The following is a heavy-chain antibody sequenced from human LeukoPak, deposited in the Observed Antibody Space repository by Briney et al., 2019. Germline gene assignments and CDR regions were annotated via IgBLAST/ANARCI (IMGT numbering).Heavy chain of an antibody. J-gene: IGHJ4*02. Sequence: PSETLSLTCTVSGYSISSGYYWGWIRQPPGKGLEWIGSIYHSGSTYYNPSLKSRVTISVDTSKNQFSLKLSSVTAADTAVYYCARSPPDYEFTIYYFDYWGQGTLVTVSS. CDR1: GYSISSGYY. CDR3: ARSPPDYEFTIYYFDY. CDR2: IYHSGST. V-gene: IGHV4-38-2*02. D-gene: IGHD3-16*01.